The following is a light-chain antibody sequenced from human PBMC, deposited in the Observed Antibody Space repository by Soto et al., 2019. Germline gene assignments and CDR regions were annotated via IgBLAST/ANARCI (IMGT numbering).Light chain of an antibody. CDR2: DAS. V-gene: IGKV1-5*01. Sequence: DLHMTQSPSTLSASVGDRVTITCRASQSVSTWLAWYQQKPGNAPTLLIYDASSLESGVPSRFSGSGSGTEFTLTISSLQPDDFATYYCQNYNGYSWTFGLGTKV. CDR3: QNYNGYSWT. CDR1: QSVSTW. J-gene: IGKJ1*01.